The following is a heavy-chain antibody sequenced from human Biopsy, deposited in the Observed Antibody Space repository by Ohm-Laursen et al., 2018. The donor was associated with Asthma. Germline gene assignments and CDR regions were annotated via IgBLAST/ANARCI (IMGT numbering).Heavy chain of an antibody. CDR2: MYHSGSP. J-gene: IGHJ4*02. Sequence: SDTLSLTCIVSGGSISSYYWGWIRQPPGKGMEWIGSMYHSGSPYYRPPLKSRATISVDTSKNQLSLKMSSVTAADTAVYFCVRHQYSSSWSTFDYWGQGALVTVSS. V-gene: IGHV4-39*01. CDR3: VRHQYSSSWSTFDY. CDR1: GGSISSYY. D-gene: IGHD3-22*01.